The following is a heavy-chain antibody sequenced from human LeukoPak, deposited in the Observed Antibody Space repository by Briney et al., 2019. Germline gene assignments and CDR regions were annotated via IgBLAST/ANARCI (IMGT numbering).Heavy chain of an antibody. V-gene: IGHV1-2*02. CDR2: INPNSGGT. J-gene: IGHJ4*02. D-gene: IGHD6-19*01. CDR3: ARAGGGSSGWPFDY. Sequence: GASVKVSCKASGYTFKNYDINWVRQATGQGLEWMGWINPNSGGTNYAQKFQGRVTMTRDTSISTAYMELSRLRSDDTAVYYCARAGGGSSGWPFDYWGQGTLVTVSS. CDR1: GYTFKNYD.